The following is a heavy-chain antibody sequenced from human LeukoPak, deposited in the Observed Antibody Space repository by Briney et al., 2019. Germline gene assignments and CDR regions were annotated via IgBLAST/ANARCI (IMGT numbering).Heavy chain of an antibody. Sequence: GESLRLACAPSGFTYSHYGMHWVRPAPGKGLAWVAVIWSDGTEQYYADAVKGRFTISRDNSRNTLYLQMNSLRAEDTAVYYCAKDAERGVDYSNSLEYWGQGTLVTVSS. CDR2: IWSDGTEQ. J-gene: IGHJ4*02. V-gene: IGHV3-33*06. CDR3: AKDAERGVDYSNSLEY. D-gene: IGHD4-11*01. CDR1: GFTYSHYG.